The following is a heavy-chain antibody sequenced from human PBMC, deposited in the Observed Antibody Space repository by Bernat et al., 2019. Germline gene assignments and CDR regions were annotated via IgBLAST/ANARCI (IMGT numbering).Heavy chain of an antibody. Sequence: QVQLVESGGGVVQPGRSLRLSCAAPGFTFSSFGMHWVRQAPGKGLEWLAVIWYDGSNQYYADSVKGQFTISRDNSKNTLYLKMNSLRAEDTAVDYCARDRGTEVMFGKGGAFDIWGQGTTVTVSS. J-gene: IGHJ3*02. CDR1: GFTFSSFG. CDR3: ARDRGTEVMFGKGGAFDI. D-gene: IGHD3-16*01. V-gene: IGHV3-33*01. CDR2: IWYDGSNQ.